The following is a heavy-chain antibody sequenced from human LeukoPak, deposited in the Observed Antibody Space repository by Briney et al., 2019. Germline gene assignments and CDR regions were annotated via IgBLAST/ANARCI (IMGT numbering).Heavy chain of an antibody. Sequence: SVKVSCKASGGTFSSYAISWVRQAPGQGLEWMGRIIPILGIANYAQKFQGRVTITAGKSTSTAYMELSSLRSEDTAVYYCARRDSNYLYYYYYGMDVWGQGTTVTVSS. D-gene: IGHD4-11*01. J-gene: IGHJ6*02. V-gene: IGHV1-69*04. CDR3: ARRDSNYLYYYYYGMDV. CDR1: GGTFSSYA. CDR2: IIPILGIA.